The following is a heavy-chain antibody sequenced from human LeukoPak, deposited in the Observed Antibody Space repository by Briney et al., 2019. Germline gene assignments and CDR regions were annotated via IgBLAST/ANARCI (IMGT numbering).Heavy chain of an antibody. J-gene: IGHJ4*02. V-gene: IGHV4-59*01. Sequence: PSETLSLTCTVSGVSINGIYWSWIRQPPGKGLEWIGYIYYSGTTNYNPSLRSRVTISVDTSKNQFSLKLSSVTAADTAVYYCAREVLDYSGSGTYYRHFDFWGQGTLVTVSS. CDR1: GVSINGIY. D-gene: IGHD3-10*01. CDR2: IYYSGTT. CDR3: AREVLDYSGSGTYYRHFDF.